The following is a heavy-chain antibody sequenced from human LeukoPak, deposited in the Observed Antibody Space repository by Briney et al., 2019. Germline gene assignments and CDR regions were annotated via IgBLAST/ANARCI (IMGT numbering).Heavy chain of an antibody. CDR1: GFTFDNYW. CDR2: IKQDGSEK. CDR3: VAYDTASGWLHP. D-gene: IGHD2-8*01. Sequence: PGGSLRLSCVASGFTFDNYWMSWVRQAPGKGLEWVANIKQDGSEKHYVDSVTGRFTISRDNAKNALYLQMNSLRAEDTAVYYCVAYDTASGWLHPWGQGTLVTVSS. J-gene: IGHJ5*02. V-gene: IGHV3-7*01.